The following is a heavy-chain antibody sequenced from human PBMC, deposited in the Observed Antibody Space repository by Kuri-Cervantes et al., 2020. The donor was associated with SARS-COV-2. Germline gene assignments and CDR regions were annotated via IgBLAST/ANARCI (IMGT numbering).Heavy chain of an antibody. J-gene: IGHJ3*02. Sequence: GGSLRLSCAASGFTFSSFSMNWVRQAPGKGLEWVSAISGPGGSTYYADSVKDRFTISRDNSKKTLSLQMNSLRADDTAVYYCAKDEVDQGGFDIWGQGTVVTVSS. CDR1: GFTFSSFS. CDR2: ISGPGGST. D-gene: IGHD2-15*01. V-gene: IGHV3-23*01. CDR3: AKDEVDQGGFDI.